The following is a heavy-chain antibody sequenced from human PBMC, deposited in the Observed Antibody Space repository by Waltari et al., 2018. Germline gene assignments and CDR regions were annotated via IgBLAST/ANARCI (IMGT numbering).Heavy chain of an antibody. D-gene: IGHD3-10*01. J-gene: IGHJ4*02. V-gene: IGHV1-2*02. CDR3: ARGFGVLPGY. CDR1: GYTLTHYY. CDR2: INPNNGNT. Sequence: QLHLVRSGAEVKQPGASVVVSCKTSGYTLTHYYIHWVRQAPGRGLESMGWINPNNGNTKLIERFQGRVTLTGDTSTSTVYMQLSSLTSDDTAIYFCARGFGVLPGYWGQGTLVTVSS.